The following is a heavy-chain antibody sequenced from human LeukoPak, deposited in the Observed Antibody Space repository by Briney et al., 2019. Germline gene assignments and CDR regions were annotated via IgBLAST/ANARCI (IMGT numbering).Heavy chain of an antibody. CDR1: GGPFSGYY. J-gene: IGHJ6*03. CDR3: ARALRAPVYYMDV. V-gene: IGHV4-34*01. CDR2: INHSGST. Sequence: SETLSLTCAVYGGPFSGYYWSWIRQPPGKGLEWIGEINHSGSTNYNPSLKSRVTISVDTSKNQFSLKLSSVTAADTAVYYCARALRAPVYYMDVWGKGTTVTVSS.